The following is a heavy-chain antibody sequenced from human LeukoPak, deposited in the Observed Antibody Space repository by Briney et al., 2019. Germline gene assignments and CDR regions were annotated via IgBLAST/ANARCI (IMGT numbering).Heavy chain of an antibody. J-gene: IGHJ4*02. D-gene: IGHD3-10*01. CDR2: MNPNSGNT. Sequence: ASVKVSCKASGYTFTSYDINWVRQATGQGLEWMGWMNPNSGNTGYAQKFQGRVTKTRNTSISTAYMELSSLRSEDTAVYYCARGLRMVRGVTPYWGQGTLVTVSS. V-gene: IGHV1-8*01. CDR3: ARGLRMVRGVTPY. CDR1: GYTFTSYD.